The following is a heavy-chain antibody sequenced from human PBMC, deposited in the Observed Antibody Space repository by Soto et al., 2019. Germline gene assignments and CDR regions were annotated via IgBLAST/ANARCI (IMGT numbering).Heavy chain of an antibody. J-gene: IGHJ3*02. CDR1: GYTFTSYG. CDR3: AIRPGRDFYPRHSSGYYRDAFDI. D-gene: IGHD3-22*01. V-gene: IGHV1-18*01. CDR2: ISAYNGNT. Sequence: QVQLVQSGAEVKKPGASVKVSCKASGYTFTSYGISWVRQAPGQGLEWMGWISAYNGNTNYAQKLQGRVTMTTDTSXSXXDMELRSLRSDDTAVYYCAIRPGRDFYPRHSSGYYRDAFDIWGQGTMVTVSS.